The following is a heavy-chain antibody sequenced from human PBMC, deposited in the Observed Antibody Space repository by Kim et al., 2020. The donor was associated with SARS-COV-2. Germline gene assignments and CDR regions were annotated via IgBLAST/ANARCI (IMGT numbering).Heavy chain of an antibody. D-gene: IGHD2-21*01. CDR3: ARGREVITYDAFDI. J-gene: IGHJ3*02. V-gene: IGHV3-64*01. Sequence: YAKSVKGRFAISRDNSKSTLYLRMGSLRAEDMAVYFCARGREVITYDAFDIWGQGTMVTVSS.